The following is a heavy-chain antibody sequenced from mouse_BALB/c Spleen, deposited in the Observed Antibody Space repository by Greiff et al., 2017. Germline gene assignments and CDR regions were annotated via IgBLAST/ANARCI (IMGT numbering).Heavy chain of an antibody. CDR2: INPSSGYT. J-gene: IGHJ3*01. CDR3: ARGEDDGAWFAY. V-gene: IGHV1-4*01. CDR1: GYTFTSYT. Sequence: QVQLQQSGAELARPGASVKMSCKASGYTFTSYTMHWVKQRPGQGLEWIGYINPSSGYTNYNQKFKDKATLTADKSSSTAYMQLSSLTSEDSAVYYCARGEDDGAWFAYWGQGTLVTVSA. D-gene: IGHD1-2*01.